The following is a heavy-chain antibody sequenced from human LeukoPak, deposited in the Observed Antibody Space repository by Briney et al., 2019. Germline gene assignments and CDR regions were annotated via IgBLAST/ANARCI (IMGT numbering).Heavy chain of an antibody. Sequence: PGGSLRLSCAASGFIFRSYSMNWVRQAPGKGLEWVANIKQDGSDKYYVDSVKGRFTISRDNAKNSLYLQMNSLRAEDTAVYYCARDPYDSSWGLCYFDYWGQGNLVTVSS. CDR1: GFIFRSYS. V-gene: IGHV3-7*04. J-gene: IGHJ4*02. D-gene: IGHD3-22*01. CDR2: IKQDGSDK. CDR3: ARDPYDSSWGLCYFDY.